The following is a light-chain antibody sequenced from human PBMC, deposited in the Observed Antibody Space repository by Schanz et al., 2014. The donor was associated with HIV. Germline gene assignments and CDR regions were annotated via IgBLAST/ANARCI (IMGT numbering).Light chain of an antibody. J-gene: IGKJ4*01. CDR3: QQRSNWPLT. Sequence: EIVLTQSPGTLSLSPGERATLSCRASQSVRSNYLAWYQQKPGQAPRLLIYGASNRATGIPARFSGSGSGTDFTLTISSLEPEDFAVYYCQQRSNWPLTFGGGTKVEIK. CDR1: QSVRSNY. CDR2: GAS. V-gene: IGKV3D-20*02.